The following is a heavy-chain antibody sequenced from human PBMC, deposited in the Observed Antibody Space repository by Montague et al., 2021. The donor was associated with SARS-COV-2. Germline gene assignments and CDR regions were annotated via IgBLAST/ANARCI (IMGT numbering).Heavy chain of an antibody. CDR1: GGSISTGSYY. CDR2: IYYSGDT. Sequence: SETLSLTCSFSGGSISTGSYYWGWIRQPPRKGPEWIGSIYYSGDTYYNPSLKSRVTISVDTSKNQFSLRLSSVTAADTAVYYCVRGGDYTDYGRVDYWGQGTLVITSS. V-gene: IGHV4-39*01. J-gene: IGHJ4*02. CDR3: VRGGDYTDYGRVDY. D-gene: IGHD4-11*01.